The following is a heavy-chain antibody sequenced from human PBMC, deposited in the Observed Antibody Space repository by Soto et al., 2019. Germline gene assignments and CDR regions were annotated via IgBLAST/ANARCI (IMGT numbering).Heavy chain of an antibody. CDR1: GFTFSSYG. CDR3: AREMNGGRWLQFSFDY. V-gene: IGHV3-33*01. J-gene: IGHJ4*02. D-gene: IGHD5-12*01. CDR2: IWYDGSNK. Sequence: GGSLRLSCAASGFTFSSYGMHWVRQAPGKGLEWVAVIWYDGSNKYYADSVKGRFTISRDNSKNTLYLQMNSLRAEDTAVYYCAREMNGGRWLQFSFDYWGQGTLVTVSS.